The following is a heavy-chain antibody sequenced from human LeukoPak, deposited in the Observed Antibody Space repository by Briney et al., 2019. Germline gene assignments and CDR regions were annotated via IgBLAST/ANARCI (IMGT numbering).Heavy chain of an antibody. CDR3: ARDEGAFGGIIVPRD. Sequence: GGSLRLSCAASGFTFSSYWMHWVRQAPGKGLVWVAVTLYDGSNNYYADSVKGRFTISRDDSNNTLYLQMHSLRAEDTALYFCARDEGAFGGIIVPRDWGQGTLVTVSS. CDR2: TLYDGSNN. D-gene: IGHD3-16*02. J-gene: IGHJ4*02. CDR1: GFTFSSYW. V-gene: IGHV3-30*03.